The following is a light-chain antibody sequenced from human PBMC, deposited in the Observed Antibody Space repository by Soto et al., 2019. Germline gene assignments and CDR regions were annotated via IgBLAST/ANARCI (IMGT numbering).Light chain of an antibody. CDR3: QSYDSSLSGYV. V-gene: IGLV1-40*01. Sequence: QSVLTQPPSVSWAPGQRVTISCTGSSSNIGAGYDVHWYQQLPGTAPKLLIYGNSNRPSGVPDRFSGSKSGTSASLAITGLQAEDDADYYCQSYDSSLSGYVFGTGTKVTVL. CDR2: GNS. CDR1: SSNIGAGYD. J-gene: IGLJ1*01.